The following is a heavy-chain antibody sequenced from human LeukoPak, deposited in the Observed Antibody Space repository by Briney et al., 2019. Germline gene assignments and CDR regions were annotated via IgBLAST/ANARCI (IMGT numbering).Heavy chain of an antibody. Sequence: GGSLRLSCAASGCTFSSYSTNWVRQAPGKGLEWVSSISSSSSYIYYADSVKGRFTISRDNAKNSLYLQMNSLRAEDTAVYYCARGPGATGGYYYYYYMDVWGKGTTVTVSS. J-gene: IGHJ6*03. V-gene: IGHV3-21*01. CDR1: GCTFSSYS. CDR3: ARGPGATGGYYYYYYMDV. CDR2: ISSSSSYI. D-gene: IGHD1-14*01.